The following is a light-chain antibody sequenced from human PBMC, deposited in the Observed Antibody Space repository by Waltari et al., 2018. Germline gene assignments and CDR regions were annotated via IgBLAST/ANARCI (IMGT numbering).Light chain of an antibody. CDR3: QQCYTFPDT. Sequence: DIVLTQSPDSLSVSLRGRATISCKSSQSVLARYNNKNYLGCYQQKQGQHPKLLINRASTRESGVPDRCSGSGSGTDFTLTISGLQAEDVAVYFCQQCYTFPDTFGQGTQLEIK. J-gene: IGKJ2*01. V-gene: IGKV4-1*01. CDR2: RAS. CDR1: QSVLARYNNKNY.